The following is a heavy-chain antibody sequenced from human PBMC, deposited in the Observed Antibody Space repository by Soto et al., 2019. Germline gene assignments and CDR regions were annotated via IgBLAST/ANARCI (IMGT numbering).Heavy chain of an antibody. Sequence: EVQLVESGGGSVEPGGSLRLSCAASGLTFSSHAMSWVRQAPGKGLEWVSAISGSGASTYYADSVKGRFTISRDNSKNTVYLQMNSLRVEDTAVYYCAKRTGDYWSQGTLVTVSS. CDR2: ISGSGAST. D-gene: IGHD3-9*01. J-gene: IGHJ4*02. CDR1: GLTFSSHA. CDR3: AKRTGDY. V-gene: IGHV3-23*04.